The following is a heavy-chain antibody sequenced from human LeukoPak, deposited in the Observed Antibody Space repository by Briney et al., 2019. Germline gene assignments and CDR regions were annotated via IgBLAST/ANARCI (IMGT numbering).Heavy chain of an antibody. Sequence: PGESLKISFKGSGYRFISHWIGWGRPMPGKGLEWMGIIYPGDSDTRYSPSFQGQVTISADKSTTTAYLQWSSLKASDSAMYFCARQRERGVSYMDVWGKGTTVTVSS. CDR2: IYPGDSDT. CDR1: GYRFISHW. CDR3: ARQRERGVSYMDV. J-gene: IGHJ6*04. D-gene: IGHD3-10*01. V-gene: IGHV5-51*01.